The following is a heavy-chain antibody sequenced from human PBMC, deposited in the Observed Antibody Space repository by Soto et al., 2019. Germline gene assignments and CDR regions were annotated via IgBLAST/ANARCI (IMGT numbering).Heavy chain of an antibody. J-gene: IGHJ4*02. V-gene: IGHV3-48*02. Sequence: EVQLVESGGGLVQPGGSLRLSCAASGFTFSSYSMNWVRQAPGKGLEWVSYISSSSSTIYYADSVKGRFTISRDNAKNSLYLKMNSLRDEDTAVYYCARAFGDYVFSDYGGQGTLVTVSS. CDR2: ISSSSSTI. CDR1: GFTFSSYS. D-gene: IGHD4-17*01. CDR3: ARAFGDYVFSDY.